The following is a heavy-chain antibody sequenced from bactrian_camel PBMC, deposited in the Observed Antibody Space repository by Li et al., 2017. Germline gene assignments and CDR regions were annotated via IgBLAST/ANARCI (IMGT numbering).Heavy chain of an antibody. D-gene: IGHD1*01. Sequence: HVQLVESGGGSVQAGESRRLSCVTSGYTSTTSCVAWVRQAPGKQREGVVSIDRDGRATYADSVKGRFTISKGNAENTLYLQMNNLKPDDTAMYYCAADRAWACSGPPQTYNFRGQGTQVTVS. V-gene: IGHV3S53*01. CDR2: IDRDGRA. J-gene: IGHJ4*01. CDR3: AADRAWACSGPPQTYNF. CDR1: GYTSTTSC.